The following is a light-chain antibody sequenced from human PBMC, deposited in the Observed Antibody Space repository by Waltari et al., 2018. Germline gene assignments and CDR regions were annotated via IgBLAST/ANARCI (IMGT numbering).Light chain of an antibody. Sequence: QSALTQPASVSGSPGQSLAVSCTGSSSDVGTYNLVSWYQQQPDKAPKLIIYEATKRPSVVSNRFSGSKSGNMASLTISGLQAEDEAEYYCCSFAGRSTWVFGTGTKVTVL. CDR3: CSFAGRSTWV. J-gene: IGLJ1*01. CDR2: EAT. CDR1: SSDVGTYNL. V-gene: IGLV2-23*01.